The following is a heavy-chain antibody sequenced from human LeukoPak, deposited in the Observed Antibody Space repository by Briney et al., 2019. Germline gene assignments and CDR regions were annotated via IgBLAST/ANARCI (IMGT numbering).Heavy chain of an antibody. CDR2: INPSNGIT. Sequence: ASVKVSCKAFGYTFTSYYIHWVRQAPGQGLEWMGIINPSNGITSYAQSFQGRVTMTRDMSTSTVYMELSSLRSEDTAVYYCARDPSYYNILTAPYGDNWGKGTLVTVPS. CDR1: GYTFTSYY. D-gene: IGHD3-9*01. V-gene: IGHV1-46*01. CDR3: ARDPSYYNILTAPYGDN. J-gene: IGHJ4*02.